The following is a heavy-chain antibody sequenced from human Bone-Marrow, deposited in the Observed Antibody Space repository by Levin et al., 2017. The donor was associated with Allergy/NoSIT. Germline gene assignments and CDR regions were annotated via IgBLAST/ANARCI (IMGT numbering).Heavy chain of an antibody. CDR1: GGSISSGGYY. J-gene: IGHJ4*02. Sequence: KSSETLSLTCTVSGGSISSGGYYWSWIRQHPGKGLEWIGYIYYSGSTYYNPSLKSRVTISVDTSKNQFSLKLSSVTAADTAVYYCAREVAATVFDYWGQGTLVTVSS. CDR2: IYYSGST. V-gene: IGHV4-31*03. D-gene: IGHD2-15*01. CDR3: AREVAATVFDY.